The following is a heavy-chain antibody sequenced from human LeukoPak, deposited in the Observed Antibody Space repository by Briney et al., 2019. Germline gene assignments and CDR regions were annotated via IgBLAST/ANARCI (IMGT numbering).Heavy chain of an antibody. CDR3: ARDDSSRNYYDSSGYFGSPTFDY. CDR1: GFTVSSNY. D-gene: IGHD3-22*01. CDR2: IYSGGST. Sequence: GGSLRLSCAASGFTVSSNYMSWVRQAPGKGLEWVSVIYSGGSTYYADSVKGRFTISRDNSKNTLYLQMNSLRAEDTAVYYCARDDSSRNYYDSSGYFGSPTFDYWGQGTLVTVSS. V-gene: IGHV3-66*01. J-gene: IGHJ4*02.